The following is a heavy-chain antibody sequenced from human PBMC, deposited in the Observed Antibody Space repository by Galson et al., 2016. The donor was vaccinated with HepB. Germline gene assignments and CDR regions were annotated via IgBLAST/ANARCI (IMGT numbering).Heavy chain of an antibody. V-gene: IGHV4-34*01. D-gene: IGHD4-17*01. CDR3: ARGDNPDYGDYASAYYYMDV. Sequence: LTCAVYGGSFSGYYWSWIRQPPGKGLEWIGDINHSGSTNYNPSLKSRVTISVDTSKNQFSLKLSSVTAADTAVYYCARGDNPDYGDYASAYYYMDVWGKGTTVTVSS. CDR1: GGSFSGYY. CDR2: INHSGST. J-gene: IGHJ6*03.